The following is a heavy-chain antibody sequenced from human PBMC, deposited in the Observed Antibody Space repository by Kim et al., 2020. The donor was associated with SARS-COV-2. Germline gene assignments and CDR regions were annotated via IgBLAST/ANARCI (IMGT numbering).Heavy chain of an antibody. CDR3: ARSRGFQVLYAEYYYYALDV. V-gene: IGHV4-4*07. J-gene: IGHJ6*02. CDR2: IFSSGST. CDR1: GGSISSYY. Sequence: SETLSLTCTVSGGSISSYYWSWIRQPAGKRLEWIGRIFSSGSTNYNPSLKSRVTMSVDTSKNQFTLRLKSVTAADTAVYYCARSRGFQVLYAEYYYYALDVWGQGTTVTVSS. D-gene: IGHD2-2*02.